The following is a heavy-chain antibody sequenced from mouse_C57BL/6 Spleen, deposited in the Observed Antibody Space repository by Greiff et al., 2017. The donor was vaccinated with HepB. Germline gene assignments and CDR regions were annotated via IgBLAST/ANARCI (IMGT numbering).Heavy chain of an antibody. V-gene: IGHV2-6-1*01. Sequence: QVQLQQSGPGLVAPSQSLSITCTVSGFSLTSYGVHWVRQPPGKGLEWLVVIWSDGSTTYNSALKSRLSTSKDDSKSQVFLKMNSRQTDDTAMYYCARHEKGSSGLDYWGQGTTLTVS. D-gene: IGHD3-2*02. CDR2: IWSDGST. CDR1: GFSLTSYG. J-gene: IGHJ2*01. CDR3: ARHEKGSSGLDY.